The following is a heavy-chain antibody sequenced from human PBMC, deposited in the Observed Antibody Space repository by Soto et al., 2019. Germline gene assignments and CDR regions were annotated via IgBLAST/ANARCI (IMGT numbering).Heavy chain of an antibody. D-gene: IGHD3-22*01. CDR3: ARSSGYYYVDY. CDR1: GYTFTSYA. Sequence: QVQLVQSGAEVKKPGASVKVSCKASGYTFTSYAMHWVRQAPGQRLEWMGWINAGNGNTKYSQKFQGRATINRDTSASTAYMELTSLRYEATAVYYCARSSGYYYVDYWGQGTLVTVSS. V-gene: IGHV1-3*01. J-gene: IGHJ4*02. CDR2: INAGNGNT.